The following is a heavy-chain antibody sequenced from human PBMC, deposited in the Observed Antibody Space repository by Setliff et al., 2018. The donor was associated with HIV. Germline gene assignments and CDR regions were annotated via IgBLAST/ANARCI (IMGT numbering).Heavy chain of an antibody. D-gene: IGHD3-22*01. J-gene: IGHJ4*02. V-gene: IGHV4-39*01. CDR3: ARHSGLGGYYSPFDY. CDR2: TYYSGST. Sequence: PSETLSLTCTVSGGSIKSSSDYWGWIRQPPGKGLEWIGTTYYSGSTYYNPSLKSRVTISVDTSKNQFSLKLSSVTAADTTVYYCARHSGLGGYYSPFDYWGPGTLVTVSS. CDR1: GGSIKSSSDY.